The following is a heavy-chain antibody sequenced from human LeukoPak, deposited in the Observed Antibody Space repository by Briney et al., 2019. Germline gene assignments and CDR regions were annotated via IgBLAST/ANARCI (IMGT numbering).Heavy chain of an antibody. Sequence: SETLSLTCTVSGGSISSGSYYWSWIRQPAGKGLEWIGYIYYSGSTNYNPSLKSRVTISVDTSKNQFSLKLSSVTAADTAVYYCARDEGYSGSYFDYWGQGTLVTVSS. J-gene: IGHJ4*02. CDR3: ARDEGYSGSYFDY. CDR2: IYYSGST. V-gene: IGHV4-61*10. D-gene: IGHD1-26*01. CDR1: GGSISSGSYY.